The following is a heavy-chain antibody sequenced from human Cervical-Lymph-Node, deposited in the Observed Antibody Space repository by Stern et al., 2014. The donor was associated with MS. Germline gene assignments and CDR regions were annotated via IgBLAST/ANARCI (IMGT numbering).Heavy chain of an antibody. J-gene: IGHJ4*02. Sequence: EVQLVESGPEVKRPGESLKISCQASGYTFTSYWIGSVRQMPGKGLEWIAIIFPGGSDIRYSPSFQGQVTISADKSSSTAYLQWNNLKASDTAIYYCARQRYFDYWGQGTLVTVSS. CDR2: IFPGGSDI. CDR3: ARQRYFDY. CDR1: GYTFTSYW. V-gene: IGHV5-51*01.